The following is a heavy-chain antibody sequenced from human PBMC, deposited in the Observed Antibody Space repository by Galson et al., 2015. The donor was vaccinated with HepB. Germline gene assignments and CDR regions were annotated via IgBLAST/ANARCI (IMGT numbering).Heavy chain of an antibody. CDR2: IYPGDSDI. CDR1: GYSFTTYW. J-gene: IGHJ3*02. Sequence: QSGAEVTKPGESLKISCKGSGYSFTTYWIGWVRQMPGKGLEWMGIIYPGDSDIRYSPSFQGQVTISADESISTAHLQWSSLKASDTAMYYCAIDYSNSGDAFGIWGQGTMVTVAS. CDR3: AIDYSNSGDAFGI. V-gene: IGHV5-51*03. D-gene: IGHD4-11*01.